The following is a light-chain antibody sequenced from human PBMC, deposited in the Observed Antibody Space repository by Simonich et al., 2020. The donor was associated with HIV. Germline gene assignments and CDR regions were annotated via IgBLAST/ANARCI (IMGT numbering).Light chain of an antibody. J-gene: IGKJ1*01. Sequence: EIVLTQSPDTLSLSPGERATLSCRASQSVSSSYLAWFPQKPGQAPRLLIYAASSRAIGIPDRFSGSGSGTDFTLTSSSLQPEDFATYYCQQANTFPRTFGQGTKVEIK. CDR1: QSVSSSY. V-gene: IGKV3D-20*02. CDR3: QQANTFPRT. CDR2: AAS.